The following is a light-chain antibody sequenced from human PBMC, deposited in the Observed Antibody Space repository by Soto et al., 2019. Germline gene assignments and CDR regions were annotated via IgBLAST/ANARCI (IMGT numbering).Light chain of an antibody. CDR1: SSNIGAGYD. CDR3: QSYDSRLSTYV. V-gene: IGLV1-40*01. J-gene: IGLJ1*01. CDR2: GNS. Sequence: QSVLTQPPSVSGAPGQRVTISCTGSSSNIGAGYDVHWYQQLPGTAPKLLIYGNSNRPSGVPDRFSGSKSGTSASLAITGLQAEDEADYYCQSYDSRLSTYVFSTGTKLTVL.